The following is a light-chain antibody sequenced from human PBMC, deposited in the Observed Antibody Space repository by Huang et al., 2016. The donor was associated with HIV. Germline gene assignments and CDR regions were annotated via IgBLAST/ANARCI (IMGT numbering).Light chain of an antibody. V-gene: IGKV1-17*03. Sequence: DIQMTQFPSVMSASVGDRVTITCRASQGISNYLAWCQQKPGKGPKVLIYAASNLQRGVPSRFSGSGSETEFTLTISSLQPEDFATYYCLQHNTYPWTFGQGTKVEIK. CDR2: AAS. CDR1: QGISNY. CDR3: LQHNTYPWT. J-gene: IGKJ1*01.